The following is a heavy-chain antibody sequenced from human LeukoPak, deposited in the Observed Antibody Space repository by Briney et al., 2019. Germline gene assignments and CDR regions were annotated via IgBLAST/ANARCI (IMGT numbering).Heavy chain of an antibody. Sequence: PGGSLRLSCAASGFTFSTYWMSWVRQAPGKGLEWVAVIKQDGTEKYYVDSVKGRFTISRDNAKNSLYLQMNSLRAEDTAVYYCARTKDRYSSGWMGWFDPWGQGTLVTVSS. V-gene: IGHV3-7*03. J-gene: IGHJ5*02. CDR3: ARTKDRYSSGWMGWFDP. D-gene: IGHD6-19*01. CDR1: GFTFSTYW. CDR2: IKQDGTEK.